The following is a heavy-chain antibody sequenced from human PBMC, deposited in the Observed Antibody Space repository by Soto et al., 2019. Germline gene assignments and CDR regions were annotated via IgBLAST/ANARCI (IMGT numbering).Heavy chain of an antibody. V-gene: IGHV4-34*01. CDR1: GGSFSGYY. D-gene: IGHD5-12*01. Sequence: TSVTLSVTCAVYGGSFSGYYWSWIRQPPGKGLEWIGEINHSGSTNYNPSLKSRVTISVDTSKNQFSLKLSSVTAADTAVYYCARAKSGYDSFLDYWGQGTLVTVSS. CDR3: ARAKSGYDSFLDY. J-gene: IGHJ4*02. CDR2: INHSGST.